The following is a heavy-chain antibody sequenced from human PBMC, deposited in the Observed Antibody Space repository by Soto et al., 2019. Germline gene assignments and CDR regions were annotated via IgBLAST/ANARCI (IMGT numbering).Heavy chain of an antibody. Sequence: ASVKVSCKASGYTFTSYAMHWVRQAPGQRLEWMGWINAGNGNTKYSQKFQGRVTITRDTSASTAYMELSSLRSEDTAVYYCARDQYSSGWIPTYGMDVWGQGTTVTVSS. CDR2: INAGNGNT. CDR1: GYTFTSYA. V-gene: IGHV1-3*01. D-gene: IGHD6-19*01. CDR3: ARDQYSSGWIPTYGMDV. J-gene: IGHJ6*02.